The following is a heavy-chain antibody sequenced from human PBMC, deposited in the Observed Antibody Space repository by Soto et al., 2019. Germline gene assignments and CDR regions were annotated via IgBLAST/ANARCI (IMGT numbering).Heavy chain of an antibody. CDR1: GYTLTELS. CDR2: FDPEDGET. Sequence: QVQLVQSGAEVKKPGASVKVSCKVSGYTLTELSMHWVRQAPGKGLEWMGGFDPEDGETIYAQKFQGRVTMTEDTSTDTAYMELSSLRSEDTAVYYCATTRIAAPENGYYYYGMDVWGQGTTVTVSS. J-gene: IGHJ6*02. CDR3: ATTRIAAPENGYYYYGMDV. V-gene: IGHV1-24*01. D-gene: IGHD6-13*01.